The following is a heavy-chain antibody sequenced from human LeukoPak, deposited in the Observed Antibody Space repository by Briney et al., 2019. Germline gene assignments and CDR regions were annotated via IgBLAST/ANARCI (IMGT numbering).Heavy chain of an antibody. CDR3: ARDYWSMVRGVSGWFDP. D-gene: IGHD3-10*01. J-gene: IGHJ5*02. V-gene: IGHV1-3*01. CDR1: GYTFTSYA. CDR2: INAGNGNT. Sequence: ASVKVSCKASGYTFTSYAMHWVRQAPGQRLEWMGWINAGNGNTKYSQKFQGRVTITRDTSASTAYMELSSLRSEDTAVYYCARDYWSMVRGVSGWFDPWGQRTLDTVSS.